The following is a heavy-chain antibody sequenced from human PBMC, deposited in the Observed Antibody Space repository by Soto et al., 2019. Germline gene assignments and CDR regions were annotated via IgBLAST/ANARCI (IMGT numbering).Heavy chain of an antibody. Sequence: EVQLLESGGGLVQPGGSLRLSCVGSGFTFSVHAITWVRQAPGKGLEWVSTLGTIGAFYADSVKGRFTISRDNSKNTVNLQMNSLRGEDTAIYYCARDLTTHDYWGQGTVVTVSS. CDR1: GFTFSVHA. V-gene: IGHV3-23*01. J-gene: IGHJ4*02. CDR3: ARDLTTHDY. CDR2: LGTIGA.